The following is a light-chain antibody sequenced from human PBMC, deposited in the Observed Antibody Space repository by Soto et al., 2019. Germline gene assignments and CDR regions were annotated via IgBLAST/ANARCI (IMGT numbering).Light chain of an antibody. J-gene: IGKJ3*01. CDR2: LGS. CDR3: MQTLQNPFT. V-gene: IGKV2-28*01. Sequence: DIVMTQSPLSLPVTPGEPASISCRSSQSLLHGNGYNYLHWYLQKPWQSPQLLIYLGSNRDSGVPDRFSGSGSGTDFTLKISRVEAEDVGVYYCMQTLQNPFTFGPGTKVDSK. CDR1: QSLLHGNGYNY.